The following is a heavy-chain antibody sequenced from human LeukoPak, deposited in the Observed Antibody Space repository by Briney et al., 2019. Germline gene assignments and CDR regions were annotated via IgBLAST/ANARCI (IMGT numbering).Heavy chain of an antibody. J-gene: IGHJ4*02. CDR1: GFTLTTYA. Sequence: GGSLRLSCAASGFTLTTYAMTWVRQAPGKGLEWVSGITASGPTAYYADSVKGRFTFSRDNSKNTLYLQMNSLRAEDTAVYYCAKDADDYVSYFDYWGQGTLVTVSS. V-gene: IGHV3-23*01. CDR3: AKDADDYVSYFDY. CDR2: ITASGPTA. D-gene: IGHD4-17*01.